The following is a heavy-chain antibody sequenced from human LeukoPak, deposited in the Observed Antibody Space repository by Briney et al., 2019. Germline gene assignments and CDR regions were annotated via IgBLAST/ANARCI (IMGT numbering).Heavy chain of an antibody. D-gene: IGHD6-13*01. J-gene: IGHJ3*02. CDR3: ARHGSSSWYENAFDT. CDR1: GGSISTYY. V-gene: IGHV4-59*08. Sequence: SETLSLTCTVSGGSISTYYWSWIRQPPGKGLDWIGYIYYIGSTNYSPSLKSRVTISVDTSKNQFSLKLSSVTAADTAVYYCARHGSSSWYENAFDTWGQGTVVTVSS. CDR2: IYYIGST.